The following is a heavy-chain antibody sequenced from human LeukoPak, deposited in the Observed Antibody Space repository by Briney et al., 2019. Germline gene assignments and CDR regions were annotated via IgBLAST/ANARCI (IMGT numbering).Heavy chain of an antibody. V-gene: IGHV3-30*02. J-gene: IGHJ6*03. Sequence: GGSLRLSCAASGFTFSSYSMNWVRQAPGKGLEWVAFTRYDGNNKYYADSVKGRFTISRDNSKNTVYLQMNSLRAEDTAVYYCAKQIWFGELSYYYMDVWGKGTTVTVSS. CDR3: AKQIWFGELSYYYMDV. CDR1: GFTFSSYS. D-gene: IGHD3-10*01. CDR2: TRYDGNNK.